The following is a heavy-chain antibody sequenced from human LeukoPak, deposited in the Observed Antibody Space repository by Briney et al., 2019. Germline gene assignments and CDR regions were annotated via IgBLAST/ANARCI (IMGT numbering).Heavy chain of an antibody. Sequence: PGGSLRLSCAASGFTFSIYAMSWVRQTPGKGLEWVSTIVGDGGSTYYADSVRGRFTISRDNSKNTLYLEMRSLRAEDTAVYYCAKSRAYYWNRDAFDIWGQGTMATVSS. CDR3: AKSRAYYWNRDAFDI. CDR1: GFTFSIYA. V-gene: IGHV3-23*01. D-gene: IGHD3-3*01. J-gene: IGHJ3*02. CDR2: IVGDGGST.